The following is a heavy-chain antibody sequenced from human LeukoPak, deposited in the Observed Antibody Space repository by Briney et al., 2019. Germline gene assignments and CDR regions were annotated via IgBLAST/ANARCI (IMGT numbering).Heavy chain of an antibody. CDR1: GFTFSSYA. CDR2: ISSNGGST. Sequence: GGSLRLSCSASGFTFSSYAMHWVRQAPGKGLEYVSGISSNGGSTHYADSVKGRITISRDNSKNTLYLQMSSLRAEDTAVYYCVKLSSRVSQTIDYWGQGALVTVSS. D-gene: IGHD6-13*01. J-gene: IGHJ4*02. V-gene: IGHV3-64D*09. CDR3: VKLSSRVSQTIDY.